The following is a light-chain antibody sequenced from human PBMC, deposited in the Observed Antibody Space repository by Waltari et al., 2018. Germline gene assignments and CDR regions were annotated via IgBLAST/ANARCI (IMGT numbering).Light chain of an antibody. Sequence: EIVLTQSPGTLSSSPGERATLSCRASQSVGGTLAWYQQKPGPAPRLLMYGTSIRAPGTPDRFSGTGSGTDFSLTSSRLEPEDFAVYYCQHYVRLPATFGQGTKVEIK. CDR1: QSVGGT. V-gene: IGKV3-20*01. CDR2: GTS. CDR3: QHYVRLPAT. J-gene: IGKJ1*01.